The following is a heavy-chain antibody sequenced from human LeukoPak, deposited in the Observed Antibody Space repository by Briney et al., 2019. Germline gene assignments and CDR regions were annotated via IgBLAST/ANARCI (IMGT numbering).Heavy chain of an antibody. Sequence: SGTLSLTCTVSGVSISSCSWSWIRQPPGKGLEWVGYIYDSGSTKYSPSLKSRLTISRDTSKKQISLRLSSVTAADTAVYYCARHLTMSGSYPFDPWGQGTLVTVSS. J-gene: IGHJ5*02. D-gene: IGHD1-26*01. V-gene: IGHV4-59*08. CDR3: ARHLTMSGSYPFDP. CDR1: GVSISSCS. CDR2: IYDSGST.